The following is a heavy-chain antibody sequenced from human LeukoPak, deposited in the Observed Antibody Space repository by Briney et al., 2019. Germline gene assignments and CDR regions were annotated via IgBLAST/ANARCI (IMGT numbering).Heavy chain of an antibody. J-gene: IGHJ5*02. D-gene: IGHD2-2*01. CDR3: ARVMADIVVVPAAMLFDP. CDR1: GFTFSSYE. CDR2: ISSSGSTI. Sequence: GGSLRLSCAASGFTFSSYEMYWVRQAPGKGLEWVSYISSSGSTIYYADSVKGRFTISRDNAKNSLYLQMNSLRAEDTAVYYCARVMADIVVVPAAMLFDPWGQGTLVTVSS. V-gene: IGHV3-48*03.